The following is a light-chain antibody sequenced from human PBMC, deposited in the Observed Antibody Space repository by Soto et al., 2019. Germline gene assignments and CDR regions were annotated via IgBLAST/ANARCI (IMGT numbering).Light chain of an antibody. CDR3: QQYDSWPPLT. CDR1: QSVSSK. Sequence: EILMTQSPATLSLSPGERATLSCRASQSVSSKLAWYQQRRGQAPRLLIYGASSRATGIPARFSGSGSGTEFTLTISSPQSEDFAVYYCQQYDSWPPLTFGGGTKVEIK. CDR2: GAS. J-gene: IGKJ4*01. V-gene: IGKV3-15*01.